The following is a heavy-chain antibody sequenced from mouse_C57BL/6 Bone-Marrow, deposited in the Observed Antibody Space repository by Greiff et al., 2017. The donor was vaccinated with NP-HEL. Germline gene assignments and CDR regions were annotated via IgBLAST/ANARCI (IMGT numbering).Heavy chain of an antibody. D-gene: IGHD3-2*02. CDR1: GFNIKDYY. CDR3: ARGGWGYFDY. J-gene: IGHJ2*01. Sequence: EVQLQQSGAELVKPGASVKLSCTASGFNIKDYYMHWVKQRTEQGLEWIGRIDPEAGETKYDPKFQGKATIPADTSSNPAYLQLSSRTSEDTAVYYCARGGWGYFDYWGQGTTLTVSS. CDR2: IDPEAGET. V-gene: IGHV14-2*01.